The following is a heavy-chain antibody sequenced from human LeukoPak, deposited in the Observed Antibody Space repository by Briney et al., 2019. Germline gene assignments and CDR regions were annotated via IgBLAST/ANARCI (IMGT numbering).Heavy chain of an antibody. D-gene: IGHD2-15*01. CDR3: ARARYCGGGSCYAEY. J-gene: IGHJ4*02. CDR2: IYPGDSDT. Sequence: PGESLKISCKGSGYSFTTYWIGWVRQMPGKGLEWMGIIYPGDSDTRYSPSFQGQVTISADKSISTAYLQWSSLKASDTAMYYCARARYCGGGSCYAEYWGQGTLVTVSS. CDR1: GYSFTTYW. V-gene: IGHV5-51*01.